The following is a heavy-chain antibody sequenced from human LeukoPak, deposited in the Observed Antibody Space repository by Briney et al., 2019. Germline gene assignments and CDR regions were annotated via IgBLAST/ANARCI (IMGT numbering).Heavy chain of an antibody. J-gene: IGHJ3*02. CDR2: ISAYNGNT. CDR3: ARDEAGGRVCGGDCHDAFDI. CDR1: GYTFTSYD. V-gene: IGHV1-18*01. D-gene: IGHD2-21*02. Sequence: ASVKVSCKASGYTFTSYDINWVRQAPGQGLEWMGWISAYNGNTNYAQKLQGRVTMTTDTSTSTAYMELRSLRSDDTAVYYCARDEAGGRVCGGDCHDAFDIWGQGTMVTVSS.